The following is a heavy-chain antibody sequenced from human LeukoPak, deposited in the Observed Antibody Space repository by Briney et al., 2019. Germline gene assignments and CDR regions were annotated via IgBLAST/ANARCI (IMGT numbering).Heavy chain of an antibody. CDR1: GGSISSYY. J-gene: IGHJ4*02. D-gene: IGHD6-19*01. Sequence: SETLSLTCTVSGGSISSYYWSWIRQPPGKGLEWIGHIYYSGSTHYKPSLKSRVTISVDTSKNQFSLRLSSVTAADTAVYYCARAAGTEWLAIFDYWGQGTLVTVSS. CDR2: IYYSGST. V-gene: IGHV4-59*01. CDR3: ARAAGTEWLAIFDY.